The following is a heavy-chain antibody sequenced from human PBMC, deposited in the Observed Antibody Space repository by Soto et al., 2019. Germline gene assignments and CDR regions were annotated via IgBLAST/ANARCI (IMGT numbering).Heavy chain of an antibody. D-gene: IGHD2-21*02. CDR2: ISYDGSNK. J-gene: IGHJ4*02. Sequence: GGSLRLSCAASGFTFSSYAMHWVRQAPGKGLEWVAVISYDGSNKYYADSVKGRFTISRDNSKNTLYLQMNSLRAEDTAVYYCAKTACRLGGGDCLDFDYWGQGTLVTVSS. CDR3: AKTACRLGGGDCLDFDY. CDR1: GFTFSSYA. V-gene: IGHV3-30-3*01.